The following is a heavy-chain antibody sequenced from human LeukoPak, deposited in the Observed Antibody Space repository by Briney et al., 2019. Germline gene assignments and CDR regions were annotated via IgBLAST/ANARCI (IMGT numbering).Heavy chain of an antibody. CDR1: GFTFSSYA. D-gene: IGHD3-22*01. CDR2: ISGSSGST. V-gene: IGHV3-23*01. Sequence: GGSLRLSCAASGFTFSSYAMSWVRQAPGKGLEWVSAISGSSGSTYYADSVKGRFTISRDNSKNTLYLQMNSLRAEDTAVYYCANSNYYDSSGYYYGVFGYFDYWGQGTLVTVSS. J-gene: IGHJ4*02. CDR3: ANSNYYDSSGYYYGVFGYFDY.